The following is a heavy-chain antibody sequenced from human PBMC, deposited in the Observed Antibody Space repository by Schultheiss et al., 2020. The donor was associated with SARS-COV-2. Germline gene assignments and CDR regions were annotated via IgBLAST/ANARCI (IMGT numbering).Heavy chain of an antibody. CDR2: ISTYSDKI. V-gene: IGHV1-18*04. CDR3: ATGPALIAAAGSWSV. J-gene: IGHJ6*02. CDR1: GYTLTDYG. D-gene: IGHD6-13*01. Sequence: ASVKVSCKASGYTLTDYGISWVRQAPGQGLEWMGWISTYSDKIIYAQQFQGRVTMTTDTSTTTAYMELRSLTSDDTAVYYCATGPALIAAAGSWSVWGQGTTVTVSS.